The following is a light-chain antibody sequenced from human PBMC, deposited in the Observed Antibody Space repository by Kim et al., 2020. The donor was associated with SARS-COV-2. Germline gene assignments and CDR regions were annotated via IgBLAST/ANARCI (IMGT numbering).Light chain of an antibody. Sequence: GVTVTLSCGSSTGAVTSGHYPRWFQQNPGQAPRTLIYSTNNRHSWTPARFSVSLLGGKGALTLSGAQPEDEAEYYCSLSYSGVQVVFGGGTQLTVL. CDR2: STN. J-gene: IGLJ2*01. V-gene: IGLV7-46*01. CDR3: SLSYSGVQVV. CDR1: TGAVTSGHY.